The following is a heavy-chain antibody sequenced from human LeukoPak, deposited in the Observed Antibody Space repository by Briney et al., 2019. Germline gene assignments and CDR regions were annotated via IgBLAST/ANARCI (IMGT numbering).Heavy chain of an antibody. V-gene: IGHV4-59*08. Sequence: SETLSLTCTVSGGSISSYYWSWIRQPPGKGLEWIGYIYYSGSTNYNPSLKSRVTISADTSKNQFSLKLSSVTAADTAVYYCARARTSYTPPDYWGQGTLVTVSS. CDR2: IYYSGST. CDR3: ARARTSYTPPDY. J-gene: IGHJ4*02. CDR1: GGSISSYY. D-gene: IGHD3-16*01.